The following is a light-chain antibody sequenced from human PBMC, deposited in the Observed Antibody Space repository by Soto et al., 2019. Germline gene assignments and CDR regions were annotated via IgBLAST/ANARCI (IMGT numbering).Light chain of an antibody. J-gene: IGKJ5*01. CDR1: QGISSY. Sequence: AIGVTQYKYSLSASTGDRVTITCRASQGISSYLACYQQKPGKAPKLLIYAASTLQSGVPSRFSGSGSGTEFTLTISSLQPDDFATYYCQQYNSYPITFGQGTRLAIK. CDR3: QQYNSYPIT. CDR2: AAS. V-gene: IGKV1-8*01.